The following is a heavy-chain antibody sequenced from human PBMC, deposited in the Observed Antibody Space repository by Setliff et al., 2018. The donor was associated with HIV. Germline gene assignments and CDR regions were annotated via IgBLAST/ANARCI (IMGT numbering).Heavy chain of an antibody. Sequence: SETLSLTCTVSGASISSHNYYWGWIRQSPGKGLEWIASIRSSGDTYYNPSLQSRVIISEDTSNNQISLKLTSVTAADTAVYYCTIPASSLAPNWGRGTQVTVSS. CDR3: TIPASSLAPN. J-gene: IGHJ4*02. CDR1: GASISSHNYY. V-gene: IGHV4-39*01. CDR2: IRSSGDT.